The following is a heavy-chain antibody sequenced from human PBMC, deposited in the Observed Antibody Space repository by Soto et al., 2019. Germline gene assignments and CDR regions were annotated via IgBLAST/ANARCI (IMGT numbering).Heavy chain of an antibody. CDR2: FSGSGSST. V-gene: IGHV3-23*01. CDR3: AISTRGIFYGMDV. CDR1: IFTIDSYA. Sequence: EVQLLESGGGLIQTEGSLRLSCAASIFTIDSYAMSWVRQAPGRGLVWVSSFSGSGSSTYYADSVKGRVTNSTDNARSMLFLQMTTLRAWDTAVYNCAISTRGIFYGMDVWGQWTTGTISS. D-gene: IGHD2-2*01. J-gene: IGHJ6*02.